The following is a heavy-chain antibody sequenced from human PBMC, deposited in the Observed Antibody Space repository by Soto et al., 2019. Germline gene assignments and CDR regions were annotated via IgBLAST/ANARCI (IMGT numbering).Heavy chain of an antibody. V-gene: IGHV3-30*18. Sequence: SXRPSCASSGFTFSSYAVHWLRQAPVNGLEWVALISYDGNNKYYVDSVKGRFTIYRDNSKNTLDLQLTSLRAEDTALYYCAKDHRTTVTTRGVWYFDYWGQGALVTVSS. CDR3: AKDHRTTVTTRGVWYFDY. CDR1: GFTFSSYA. CDR2: ISYDGNNK. D-gene: IGHD4-17*01. J-gene: IGHJ4*02.